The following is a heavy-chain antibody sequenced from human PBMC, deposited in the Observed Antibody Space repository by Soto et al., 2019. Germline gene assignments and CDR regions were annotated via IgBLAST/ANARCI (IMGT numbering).Heavy chain of an antibody. CDR3: ARGKRWLQLHWYFDL. CDR1: GGTFSSYT. Sequence: QVQLVQSGAEVKKPGSSVKVSCKASGGTFSSYTISWVRQAPGQGLEWMGRIIPILGIANYAQKFQGRVTITADKSTSTAYMELSSLRSEDTAVYYCARGKRWLQLHWYFDLWGRGTLVTVS. V-gene: IGHV1-69*02. CDR2: IIPILGIA. D-gene: IGHD5-12*01. J-gene: IGHJ2*01.